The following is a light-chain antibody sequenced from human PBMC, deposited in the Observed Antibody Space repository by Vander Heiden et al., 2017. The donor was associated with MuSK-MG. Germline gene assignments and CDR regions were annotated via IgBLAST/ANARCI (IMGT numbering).Light chain of an antibody. V-gene: IGLV1-44*01. J-gene: IGLJ2*01. CDR2: IYN. CDR1: SSNIVNNI. CDR3: SEWADSIKGRVV. Sequence: QSVLTQAPSASGTPGQRVSISCSGSSSNIVNNIVNWYQQLPGTDQTLLIVIYNQRPSGVPDRFSFSNSGTYDSPALTGLQSEDEAVDDYSEWADSIKGRVVFGGGTKLTVL.